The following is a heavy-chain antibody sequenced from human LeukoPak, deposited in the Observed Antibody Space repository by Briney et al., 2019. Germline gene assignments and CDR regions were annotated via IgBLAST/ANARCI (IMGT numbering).Heavy chain of an antibody. Sequence: SETLSLTCAVSGGSISSGGYSWSWIRQPPGKGLEWIGYIYHSGSTYYNPSLKSRVTISVDTSKNQFSLKLSSVTAADTAVYYCARSLGDYYDSQNWFDPWGQGTLVTVSS. CDR1: GGSISSGGYS. CDR3: ARSLGDYYDSQNWFDP. J-gene: IGHJ5*02. D-gene: IGHD3-22*01. V-gene: IGHV4-30-2*01. CDR2: IYHSGST.